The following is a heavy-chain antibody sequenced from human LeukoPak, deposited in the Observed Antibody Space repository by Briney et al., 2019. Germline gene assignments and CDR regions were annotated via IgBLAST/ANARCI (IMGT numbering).Heavy chain of an antibody. CDR2: IWYDGSNK. D-gene: IGHD2-15*01. Sequence: PGGSLRLSCAASGFTFSNYGMHWVRQAPGKGLEGWAVIWYDGSNKYCADSVKGRFTISRDNSKNTLYLQMNSLRAEDTAVYYCARDLRKGSYFDYWGQGTLVTVSS. V-gene: IGHV3-33*01. CDR1: GFTFSNYG. CDR3: ARDLRKGSYFDY. J-gene: IGHJ4*02.